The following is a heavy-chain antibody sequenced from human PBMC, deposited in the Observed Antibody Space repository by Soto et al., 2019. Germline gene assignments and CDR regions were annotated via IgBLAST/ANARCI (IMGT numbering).Heavy chain of an antibody. Sequence: EVQLLESGGALVQPGGSLRLSCAASGFTFSTYAMSWVRETAGKGLEWVSAISGSGGTTYYADSVKGRVTVSRDNSKNTVYLQMNGLRVEDTAVYYCAKSYSDSGSYRVGHDNWGQGTLVTVTS. V-gene: IGHV3-23*01. CDR2: ISGSGGTT. J-gene: IGHJ4*02. CDR3: AKSYSDSGSYRVGHDN. CDR1: GFTFSTYA. D-gene: IGHD3-10*01.